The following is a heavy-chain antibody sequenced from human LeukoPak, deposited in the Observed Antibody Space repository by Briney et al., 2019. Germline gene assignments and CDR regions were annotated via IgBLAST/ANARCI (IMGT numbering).Heavy chain of an antibody. V-gene: IGHV4-59*11. CDR3: ARRGPGGYNSAFDI. J-gene: IGHJ3*02. D-gene: IGHD5-18*01. CDR2: IYYSGST. CDR1: GGSISSHY. Sequence: AETLSLTCTVSGGSISSHYWSWIRQPPGKGLEWVGYIYYSGSTNYNPSLERRVTISVDTSKNQFSLKLSSVTAADTAVYYCARRGPGGYNSAFDIWGQGTMVTVSS.